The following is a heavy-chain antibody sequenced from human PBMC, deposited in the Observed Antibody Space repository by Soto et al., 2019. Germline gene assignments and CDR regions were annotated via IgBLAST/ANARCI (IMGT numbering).Heavy chain of an antibody. Sequence: GASVKVSCKASGYTFTGYYMHWVRQAPGQGLEWMGWINPNSGGTNYAQKFQGRVTMTEDTSTDTAYMELSSLRSEDTAVYYCATGVQVGATGPLYFDYWGQGTLVTVSS. V-gene: IGHV1-2*02. D-gene: IGHD1-26*01. J-gene: IGHJ4*02. CDR1: GYTFTGYY. CDR2: INPNSGGT. CDR3: ATGVQVGATGPLYFDY.